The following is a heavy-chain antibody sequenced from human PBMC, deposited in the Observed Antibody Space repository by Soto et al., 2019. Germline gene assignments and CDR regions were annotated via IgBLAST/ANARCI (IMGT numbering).Heavy chain of an antibody. J-gene: IGHJ4*02. CDR2: ISYDGSNK. CDR1: GFTFSSYA. Sequence: PGGSLRLSCAASGFTFSSYAMHWVRQAPGKGLEWVAVISYDGSNKYYADSVKGRFTISRDNSKNTLYLQMNSLRAEDTAVYYCARGDGSGKVYYFAYWGQGTLVTVSS. CDR3: ARGDGSGKVYYFAY. D-gene: IGHD3-10*01. V-gene: IGHV3-30-3*01.